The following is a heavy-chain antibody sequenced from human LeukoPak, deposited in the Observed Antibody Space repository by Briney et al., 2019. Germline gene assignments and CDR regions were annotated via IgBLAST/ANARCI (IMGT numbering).Heavy chain of an antibody. J-gene: IGHJ6*02. D-gene: IGHD1-26*01. Sequence: SETLSLTCTVSGGSISSYYWSWLRQPPGKGLEWIGYIYYSGSTNYNPSLKSRVTISVDTSKNQFSLKLSSVTAADTAVYYCAREWASYYYYGMDVWGQGTTVTVSS. CDR3: AREWASYYYYGMDV. CDR1: GGSISSYY. V-gene: IGHV4-59*01. CDR2: IYYSGST.